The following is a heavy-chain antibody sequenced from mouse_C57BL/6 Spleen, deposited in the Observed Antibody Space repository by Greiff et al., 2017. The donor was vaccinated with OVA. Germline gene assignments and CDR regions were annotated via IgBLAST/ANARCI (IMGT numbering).Heavy chain of an antibody. CDR3: ARPYGSSYVKAMDY. Sequence: QVQLQQPGAELVRPGTSVKLSCKASGYTFTSYWMHWVKQRPGQGLEWIGVIDPSDSYTNYNQKFKGKATLTVDTSSSTAYMQLSSLTSEDSAVYYGARPYGSSYVKAMDYWGQGTSVTVSS. D-gene: IGHD1-1*01. CDR1: GYTFTSYW. J-gene: IGHJ4*01. CDR2: IDPSDSYT. V-gene: IGHV1-59*01.